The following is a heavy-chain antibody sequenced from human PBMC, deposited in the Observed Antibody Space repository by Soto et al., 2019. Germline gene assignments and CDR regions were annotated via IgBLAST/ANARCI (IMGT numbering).Heavy chain of an antibody. CDR1: GFTFSSYS. CDR3: ARAGYCSSTSCSSYQDY. V-gene: IGHV3-21*01. CDR2: ISSSSSYI. J-gene: IGHJ4*02. Sequence: GGSLRLSCAASGFTFSSYSMNWVRQAPGKGLEWVSSISSSSSYIYYADSVKGRFTISRDNAKNSLYLQMNSLRAEDTAVYYCARAGYCSSTSCSSYQDYWGQGTLVTVSS. D-gene: IGHD2-2*01.